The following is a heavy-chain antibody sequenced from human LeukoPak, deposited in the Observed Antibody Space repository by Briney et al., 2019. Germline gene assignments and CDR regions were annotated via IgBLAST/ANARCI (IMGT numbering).Heavy chain of an antibody. D-gene: IGHD6-13*01. J-gene: IGHJ3*02. CDR3: ARDVGLAAGGMMDALDI. V-gene: IGHV3-23*01. Sequence: GGSLRLSCAASGFTFSSYDMNWVRQAPGKGLEWVSGISGSGGSTYYADSVKGRFTVSRDNAKNSMYLQMNSLRAEDTAVYYCARDVGLAAGGMMDALDIWGQGTMVTVSS. CDR1: GFTFSSYD. CDR2: ISGSGGST.